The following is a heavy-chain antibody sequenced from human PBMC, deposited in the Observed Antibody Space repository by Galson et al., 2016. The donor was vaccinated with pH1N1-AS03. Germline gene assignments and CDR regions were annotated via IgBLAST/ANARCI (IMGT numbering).Heavy chain of an antibody. D-gene: IGHD3-3*01. J-gene: IGHJ4*02. V-gene: IGHV1-18*01. CDR3: VRESEISGVVFFNY. Sequence: SVKVSCKASGYTFTTYGISWVRQAPGQGLEWMGWISAYYGDTHFAHKFQERDTLTRDTSTATAYMELRNLRSDDTAVYYCVRESEISGVVFFNYWGQGTLVTVSS. CDR1: GYTFTTYG. CDR2: ISAYYGDT.